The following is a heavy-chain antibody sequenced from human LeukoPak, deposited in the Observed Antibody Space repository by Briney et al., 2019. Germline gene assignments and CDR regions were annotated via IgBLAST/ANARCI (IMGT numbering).Heavy chain of an antibody. CDR2: IYYSGST. Sequence: PSETLSLTCTVSGGSISSYYWSWIRQPPGKGLEWIGYIYYSGSTNYNPSLKSRVTISVDTSKNQFSLKLSSVTAADTAVYYCAAYGYVWGSYRQSFDYWGQGTLVTVSS. V-gene: IGHV4-59*01. D-gene: IGHD3-16*02. J-gene: IGHJ4*02. CDR1: GGSISSYY. CDR3: AAYGYVWGSYRQSFDY.